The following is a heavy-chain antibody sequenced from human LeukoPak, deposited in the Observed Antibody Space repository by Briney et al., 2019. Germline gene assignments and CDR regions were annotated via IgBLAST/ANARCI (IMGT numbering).Heavy chain of an antibody. V-gene: IGHV3-53*01. D-gene: IGHD3-10*01. J-gene: IGHJ4*02. CDR3: ARGSPILRGRPFDY. CDR2: IYSGGST. Sequence: GGSLRLSCAASGFTVSSNYMSWVRQAPGKGLEWISVIYSGGSTYYADSVKGRFTISRDNSKNTLYLQMNSLRADDTAVYYCARGSPILRGRPFDYWGQGTLVTVSS. CDR1: GFTVSSNY.